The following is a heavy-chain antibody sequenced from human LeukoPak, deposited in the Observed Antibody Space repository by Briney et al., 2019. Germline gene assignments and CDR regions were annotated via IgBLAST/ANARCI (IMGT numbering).Heavy chain of an antibody. D-gene: IGHD2-21*02. CDR1: GFSFSSYS. CDR2: ISSSSNYI. V-gene: IGHV3-21*01. Sequence: GGSLRLSCAASGFSFSSYSMNWVRQAPGKGLEWVSSISSSSNYIYYADSVKGRFTISRDNSKNTLHLQMNSLRAEDTAVYYCAGKNIVVVTASLHYRFDPWGQGTLVTVSS. J-gene: IGHJ5*02. CDR3: AGKNIVVVTASLHYRFDP.